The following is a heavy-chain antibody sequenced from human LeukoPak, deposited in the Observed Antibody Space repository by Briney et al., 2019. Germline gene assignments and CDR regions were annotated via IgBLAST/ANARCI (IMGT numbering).Heavy chain of an antibody. Sequence: ASVKVSCKASGYTFTGYYMHWVRQAPGQGLEWMGWINPNSGGTNYAQKFQGRVTMTRDTSISTAYMELSRLRSDDTAVYYCARDGRGSITIFGVVQNWFDPWGQGTLVTVSS. CDR3: ARDGRGSITIFGVVQNWFDP. V-gene: IGHV1-2*02. J-gene: IGHJ5*02. CDR1: GYTFTGYY. D-gene: IGHD3-3*01. CDR2: INPNSGGT.